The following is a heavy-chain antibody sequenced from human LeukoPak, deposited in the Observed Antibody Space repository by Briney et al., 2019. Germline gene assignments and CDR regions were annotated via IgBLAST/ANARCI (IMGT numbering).Heavy chain of an antibody. CDR2: INHSGST. J-gene: IGHJ3*02. D-gene: IGHD3-3*01. CDR1: GGSISSSSYY. Sequence: SETLSLTCTVSGGSISSSSYYWGWIRQPPGKGLEWIGEINHSGSTNCNPSLKSRVTISVDTSKNQFSLKLSSVTAADTAVYYCARGSGPSYYDFWSGYVSAASDIWGQGTMVTVSS. V-gene: IGHV4-39*07. CDR3: ARGSGPSYYDFWSGYVSAASDI.